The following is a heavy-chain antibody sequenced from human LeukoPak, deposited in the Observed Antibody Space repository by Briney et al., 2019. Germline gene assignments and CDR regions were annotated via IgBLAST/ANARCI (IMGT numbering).Heavy chain of an antibody. CDR1: GFTFSDYY. Sequence: GGSLRLSCAASGFTFSDYYMTWIRQAPGKGLEWISYISSSGNTISYADSVKGRFTIYRDNAKNSLSLQMNSLRVEDTAVYYCARVRGKVDPWGQGTLVTVSS. J-gene: IGHJ5*02. CDR2: ISSSGNTI. V-gene: IGHV3-11*01. CDR3: ARVRGKVDP.